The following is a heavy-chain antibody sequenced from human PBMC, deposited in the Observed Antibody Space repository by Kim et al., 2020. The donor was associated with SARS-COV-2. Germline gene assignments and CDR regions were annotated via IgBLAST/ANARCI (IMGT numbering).Heavy chain of an antibody. CDR3: ARDIRGTVVPAAPPRRGLDY. Sequence: ASVKVSCKASGYTFTSYAMHWVRQAPGQRLEWMGWINAGNGNTKYSQKFQGRVTITRDTSASTAYMELSSLRSEDTAVYYCARDIRGTVVPAAPPRRGLDYWGQGTLVTVSS. J-gene: IGHJ4*02. CDR1: GYTFTSYA. D-gene: IGHD2-2*01. V-gene: IGHV1-3*01. CDR2: INAGNGNT.